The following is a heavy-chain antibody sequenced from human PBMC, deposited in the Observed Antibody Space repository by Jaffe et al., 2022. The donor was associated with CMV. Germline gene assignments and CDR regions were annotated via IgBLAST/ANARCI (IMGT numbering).Heavy chain of an antibody. CDR1: GYTFTSYY. D-gene: IGHD6-19*01. CDR3: ASSSVAGEAYYYYGMDV. Sequence: QVQLVQSGAEVKKPGASVKVSCKASGYTFTSYYMHWVRQAPGQGLEWMGIINPSGGSTSYAQKFQGRVTMTRDTSTSTVYMELSSLRSEDTAVYYCASSSVAGEAYYYYGMDVWGQGTTVTVSS. CDR2: INPSGGST. V-gene: IGHV1-46*01. J-gene: IGHJ6*02.